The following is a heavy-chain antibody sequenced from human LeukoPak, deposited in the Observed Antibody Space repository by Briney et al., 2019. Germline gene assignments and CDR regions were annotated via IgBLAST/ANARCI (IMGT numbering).Heavy chain of an antibody. CDR2: IYYSGST. CDR1: GGSISSYY. V-gene: IGHV4-59*01. J-gene: IGHJ4*02. CDR3: ARGAVAGAGVFDY. Sequence: PSETLSLTCTVSGGSISSYYWSWFRQPPGKGLEWIGYIYYSGSTNYNPSLKSRVTISVDTSKNQFSLKLSSVTAADTAVYYCARGAVAGAGVFDYWGQGTLVTVSS. D-gene: IGHD6-19*01.